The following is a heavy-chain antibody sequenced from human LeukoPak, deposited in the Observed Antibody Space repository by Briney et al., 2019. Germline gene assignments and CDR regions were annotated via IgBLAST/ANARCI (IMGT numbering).Heavy chain of an antibody. Sequence: GASVKVSCKASGYTFTGYYMHWVRQAPGQGLEWMGWINPNSGGTNYAQKFQGRVTMTRDTSISTAYMELSRLRSGDTAVYYCATSGYSYGYYDYYYYYMDVWGKGTTVTVSS. CDR2: INPNSGGT. V-gene: IGHV1-2*02. J-gene: IGHJ6*03. CDR3: ATSGYSYGYYDYYYYYMDV. D-gene: IGHD5-18*01. CDR1: GYTFTGYY.